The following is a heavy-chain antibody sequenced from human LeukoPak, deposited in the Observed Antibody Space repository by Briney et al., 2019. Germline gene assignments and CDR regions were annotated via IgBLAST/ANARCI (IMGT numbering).Heavy chain of an antibody. J-gene: IGHJ6*03. Sequence: SETLSLTCTVSGGSISSYYWSWIRQPPGKGLEWIGYIYYSGSTNYNPSLTSRVTISVDTSKNQFSLKLSSVTAADTAVYYCARVVVVPTARYYYYYMDVWGKGTTVTVSS. CDR1: GGSISSYY. D-gene: IGHD3-22*01. CDR3: ARVVVVPTARYYYYYMDV. CDR2: IYYSGST. V-gene: IGHV4-59*01.